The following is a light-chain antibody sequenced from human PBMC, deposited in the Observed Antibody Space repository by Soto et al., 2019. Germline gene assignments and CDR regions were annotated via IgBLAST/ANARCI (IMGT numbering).Light chain of an antibody. Sequence: QSVLTQPPSVSGAPGQRVTISCTGSSSNIGAGYDVHWYQRLPGTAPKVLIYNNNNRPSGVPDRFSGSKSGTSASLAITGLQAEDEADYYCQSDDSSLSGSYVFGPGTKLTVL. V-gene: IGLV1-40*01. CDR2: NNN. J-gene: IGLJ1*01. CDR1: SSNIGAGYD. CDR3: QSDDSSLSGSYV.